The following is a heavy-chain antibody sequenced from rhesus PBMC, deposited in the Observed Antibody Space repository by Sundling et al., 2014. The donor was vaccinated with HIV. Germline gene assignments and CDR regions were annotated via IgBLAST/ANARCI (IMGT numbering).Heavy chain of an antibody. CDR1: GFTFSDYY. D-gene: IGHD1-44*01. CDR2: IRSKPNGGTA. V-gene: IGHV3-116*02. J-gene: IGHJ4*01. Sequence: EVRLVESGGALVQPGGSLRLSCAASGFTFSDYYISWVRQGPGKGPEWVGFIRSKPNGGTAEYAASVKDRFTISRDDSKSVATLQMNSLKTDDTAVYFCVRDSPIYSEDSPLLDYWGQGVLVTVSS. CDR3: VRDSPIYSEDSPLLDY.